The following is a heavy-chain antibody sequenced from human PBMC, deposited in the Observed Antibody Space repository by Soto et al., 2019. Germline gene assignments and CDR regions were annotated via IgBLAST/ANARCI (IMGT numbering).Heavy chain of an antibody. V-gene: IGHV1-69*01. CDR1: GGTFSSYA. CDR2: IIPIFGTA. J-gene: IGHJ6*02. CDR3: ASLPGVTIFASGGMDV. Sequence: QVQLVQSGAEVKKPGSSVKVSCKASGGTFSSYAISWVRQAPGHGLEWMGGIIPIFGTANYAQKFQGRVTITADESTSTAYMELSSLRSEDTAVYYCASLPGVTIFASGGMDVWGQGPTVTVSS. D-gene: IGHD3-3*01.